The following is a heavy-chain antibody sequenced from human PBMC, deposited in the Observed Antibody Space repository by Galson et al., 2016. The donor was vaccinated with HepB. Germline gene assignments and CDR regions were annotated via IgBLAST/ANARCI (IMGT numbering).Heavy chain of an antibody. Sequence: SVKVSCKASGYTFTSYYFHWVRQAPGQGLEWMGVINPSGGSTTYAQKFQDRVTMTRDTSTNTLYMQMSSLRSEATAVYYCARAPGGIPAAAIVYWGQGTLVTVSS. J-gene: IGHJ4*02. V-gene: IGHV1-46*01. CDR3: ARAPGGIPAAAIVY. CDR1: GYTFTSYY. CDR2: INPSGGST. D-gene: IGHD6-13*01.